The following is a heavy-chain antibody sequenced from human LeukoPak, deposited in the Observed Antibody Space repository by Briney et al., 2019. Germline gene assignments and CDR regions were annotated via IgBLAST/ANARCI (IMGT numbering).Heavy chain of an antibody. CDR2: INHSGST. CDR1: GGSFSGYY. V-gene: IGHV4-34*01. CDR3: AHMIGSSSWYFWHYFDY. Sequence: SETLSLTCAVYGGSFSGYYWSWIRQPPGKGLEWIGEINHSGSTDYNPSLKSRVTISVDTSKNQFSLKLSSVTAADTAVYYCAHMIGSSSWYFWHYFDYWGQGTLVTVSS. D-gene: IGHD6-13*01. J-gene: IGHJ4*02.